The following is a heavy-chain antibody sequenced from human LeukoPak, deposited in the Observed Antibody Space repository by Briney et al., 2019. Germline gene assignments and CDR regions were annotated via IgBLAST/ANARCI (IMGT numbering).Heavy chain of an antibody. V-gene: IGHV1-8*01. CDR1: GYTFTSYD. Sequence: EASVKVSCKASGYTFTSYDINWVRQATGQGLEWMGWMNPNSGNTGYAQKFQGRVTMTRNTSISTAYMELSSLRSEDTAVYYCARGGVVVPAAIWLRGEAFDIWGQGTMVTVSS. D-gene: IGHD2-2*02. CDR2: MNPNSGNT. CDR3: ARGGVVVPAAIWLRGEAFDI. J-gene: IGHJ3*02.